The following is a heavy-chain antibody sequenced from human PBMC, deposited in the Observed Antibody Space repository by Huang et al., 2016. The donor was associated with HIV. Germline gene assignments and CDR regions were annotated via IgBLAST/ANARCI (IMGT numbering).Heavy chain of an antibody. J-gene: IGHJ6*02. V-gene: IGHV3-7*01. Sequence: VESGGRLVQPGGSLRLSCVGSTFTFGAYWMSWVRQSPGKGLEWVANNKQDESEKYYVESVKGRFNISRDNAKKVLFLEMNNVRVEDTATYYCATKTAAMDIWGQGTTVTVS. CDR2: NKQDESEK. CDR3: ATKTAAMDI. CDR1: TFTFGAYW. D-gene: IGHD1-7*01.